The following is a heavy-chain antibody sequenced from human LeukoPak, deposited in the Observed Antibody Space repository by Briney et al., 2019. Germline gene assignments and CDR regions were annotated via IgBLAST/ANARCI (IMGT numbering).Heavy chain of an antibody. D-gene: IGHD3-22*01. J-gene: IGHJ4*02. CDR3: AKDHSSVSYYFDY. CDR1: GFTFSSYA. V-gene: IGHV3-23*01. CDR2: ISGSGGGT. Sequence: PGGSLRLSCADSGFTFSSYAMSWVRQAPGKGLEWVSAISGSGGGTYYADSVKGRFTISRDNSKNTLYLQMNSLRAEDTAVYYCAKDHSSVSYYFDYWGQGTLVTVSS.